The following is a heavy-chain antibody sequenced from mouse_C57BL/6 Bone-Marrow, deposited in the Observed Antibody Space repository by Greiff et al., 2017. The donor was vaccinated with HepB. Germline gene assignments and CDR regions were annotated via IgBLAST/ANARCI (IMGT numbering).Heavy chain of an antibody. CDR1: GYTFTSYW. CDR2: IHPSDSDT. V-gene: IGHV1-74*01. Sequence: QVQLQQPGAELVKPGASVKVSCKASGYTFTSYWMHWVKQRPGQGLEWIGRIHPSDSDTNYNQKFKGKATLTVDKSSSTAYMQFSSLTSEDSAVYYCAPSLTTVVAHYAMDYWGQGTSVTVSS. D-gene: IGHD1-1*01. J-gene: IGHJ4*01. CDR3: APSLTTVVAHYAMDY.